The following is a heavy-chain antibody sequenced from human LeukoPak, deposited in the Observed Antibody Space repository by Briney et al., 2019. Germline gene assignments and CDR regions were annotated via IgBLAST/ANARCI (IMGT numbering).Heavy chain of an antibody. CDR3: AKDDVYCSGGSCYSGRVYYFDY. CDR1: GFTFSSYG. CDR2: ISGSGGST. J-gene: IGHJ4*02. D-gene: IGHD2-15*01. Sequence: GGSLRLSCAASGFTFSSYGMSWVRQAPGKGLEWVSAISGSGGSTYYADSVKGRFTISRDNSKNTLYLQMNSLRAEDTAVYYCAKDDVYCSGGSCYSGRVYYFDYWGQGTLVTVSS. V-gene: IGHV3-23*01.